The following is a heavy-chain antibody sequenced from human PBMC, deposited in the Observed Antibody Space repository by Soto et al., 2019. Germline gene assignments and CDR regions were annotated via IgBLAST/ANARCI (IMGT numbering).Heavy chain of an antibody. CDR3: ARALDDSSTYEDY. CDR1: GGTFSTYA. CDR2: LIPLFGST. J-gene: IGHJ4*02. Sequence: QVQVVQSGAEVKKPGSSVKVSCKASGGTFSTYAVIWVRLAPGQGLEWMGGLIPLFGSTNYAQTFQGRVSITADESSITAYMELSSLRFEDTAGYYCARALDDSSTYEDYWGQGTRVTVTS. V-gene: IGHV1-69*12. D-gene: IGHD3-22*01.